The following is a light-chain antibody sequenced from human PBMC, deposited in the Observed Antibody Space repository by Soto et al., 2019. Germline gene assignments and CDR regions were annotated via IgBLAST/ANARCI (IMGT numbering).Light chain of an antibody. CDR2: LGS. V-gene: IGKV2-28*01. CDR1: QSLLHSNGYNY. CDR3: MQGLQTTPYT. J-gene: IGKJ2*01. Sequence: DIVMTQSPLSLPVTPGEPASISCRSSQSLLHSNGYNYLDWYVEKPGPSPQLLIYLGSDRASGVPARFSGSGSGTDFTLKISRVEAEDVGVYYCMQGLQTTPYTFGQGNKLEIK.